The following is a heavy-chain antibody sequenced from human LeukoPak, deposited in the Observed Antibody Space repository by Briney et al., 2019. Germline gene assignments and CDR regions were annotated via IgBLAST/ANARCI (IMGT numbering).Heavy chain of an antibody. CDR3: TRAAPEELLSYSYAHY. CDR2: IIPIFGTA. Sequence: GASVKVSCKASGGTFSSYAISWVRQAPGQGLEWMGGIIPIFGTANYAQKFQGRVTITADESTSTAYMELSSLRSEDTAVYYCTRAAPEELLSYSYAHYWGQGTLVTVSS. V-gene: IGHV1-69*13. CDR1: GGTFSSYA. D-gene: IGHD5-18*01. J-gene: IGHJ4*02.